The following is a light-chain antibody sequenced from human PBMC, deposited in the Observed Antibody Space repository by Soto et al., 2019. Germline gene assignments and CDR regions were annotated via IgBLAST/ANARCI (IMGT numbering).Light chain of an antibody. V-gene: IGKV3-15*01. CDR2: GAS. CDR1: QSISDT. Sequence: EIMMNQSPATLSVSLGGRATLSCRASQSISDTLAWYQQKPGKAPRLLLHGASTRATGFPARFSGSGSGTDFTLTISSLQSEDFAVYYCQQYYNWPWTFGQGTKVDIK. J-gene: IGKJ1*01. CDR3: QQYYNWPWT.